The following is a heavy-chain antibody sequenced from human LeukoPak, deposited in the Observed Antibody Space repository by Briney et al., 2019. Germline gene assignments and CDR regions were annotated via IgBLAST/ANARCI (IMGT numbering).Heavy chain of an antibody. D-gene: IGHD6-13*01. CDR1: GGSISSYY. CDR2: IYYSGST. V-gene: IGHV4-59*01. J-gene: IGHJ3*02. Sequence: PSETLSLTCTVSGGSISSYYWSWIRQPPGKGLEWIGYIYYSGSTNYNPSLKSRVTISVDTSKNQFSLKLSSVTAADTAVYYCARGVSSSWGIDAFDIWGQGTMVTVSS. CDR3: ARGVSSSWGIDAFDI.